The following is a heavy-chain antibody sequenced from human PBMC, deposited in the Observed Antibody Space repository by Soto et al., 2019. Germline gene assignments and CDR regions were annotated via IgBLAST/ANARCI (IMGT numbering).Heavy chain of an antibody. D-gene: IGHD5-12*01. J-gene: IGHJ4*02. CDR2: ISYDGRNK. Sequence: QVQLVESGGGVVQPGRSLRLSCAASGFTFSSYGMHWVRKAPGKGLEWVAVISYDGRNKYYAYSVQGRFTISRDNSKNTLYLQMNSLIAEYTAVYYWAKDSRWLQIDYWCQGTLGTVSS. CDR3: AKDSRWLQIDY. CDR1: GFTFSSYG. V-gene: IGHV3-30*18.